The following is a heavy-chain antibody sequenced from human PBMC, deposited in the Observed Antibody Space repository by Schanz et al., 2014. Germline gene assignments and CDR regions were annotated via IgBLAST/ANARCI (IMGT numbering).Heavy chain of an antibody. J-gene: IGHJ4*02. V-gene: IGHV1-69*02. Sequence: QVQLVQSGAEVKKPGSSMKVSCKASGGTFSTYPINWLRQAPGQGLEWMGRIIPSLGLAKYEQKFQGRVTITADKSTFTAYMDVSSLRSEDTAVYYCASSGAGYSSSWDFDYWGQGTLVTVSS. CDR3: ASSGAGYSSSWDFDY. D-gene: IGHD6-13*01. CDR1: GGTFSTYP. CDR2: IIPSLGLA.